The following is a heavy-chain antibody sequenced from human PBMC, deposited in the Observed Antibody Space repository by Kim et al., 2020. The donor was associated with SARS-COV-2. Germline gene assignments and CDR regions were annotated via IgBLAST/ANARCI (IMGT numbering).Heavy chain of an antibody. CDR3: ARERTNSRFDP. J-gene: IGHJ5*02. V-gene: IGHV4-34*01. Sequence: TSNPRLKGRVTISVDTSKNQFSLKLSSVTAAETAVYYCARERTNSRFDPWGQGTLVTVSS. D-gene: IGHD2-8*01.